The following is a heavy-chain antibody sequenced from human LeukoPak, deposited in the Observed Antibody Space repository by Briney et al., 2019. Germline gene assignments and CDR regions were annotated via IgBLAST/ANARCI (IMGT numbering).Heavy chain of an antibody. CDR1: GFTFSSYA. Sequence: GGSLRLSCAASGFTFSSYAMSWVRQAPGKGLEWVSAISGSGGSTYYADSVKGRFTISRDNSKNTLYLQMNSLRAEDTAVYYCAKDSPARATIFGVVIGDYYYGMDVWGQGTTVTVSS. D-gene: IGHD3-3*01. CDR3: AKDSPARATIFGVVIGDYYYGMDV. J-gene: IGHJ6*02. CDR2: ISGSGGST. V-gene: IGHV3-23*01.